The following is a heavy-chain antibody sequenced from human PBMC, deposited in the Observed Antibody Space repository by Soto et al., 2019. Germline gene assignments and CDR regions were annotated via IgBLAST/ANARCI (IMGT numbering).Heavy chain of an antibody. CDR3: ARAGLSSRYYYFDY. CDR1: GGSVTSGNYA. V-gene: IGHV4-30-2*01. CDR2: IYHSGNT. D-gene: IGHD1-26*01. J-gene: IGHJ4*02. Sequence: QLQLQESGSGLVKPSQTLSLTCAVSGGSVTSGNYAWSWLRQPPGEGLEWIGYIYHSGNTYYNPSLRIRVTISLDSSKNQFSLMLNSVTAADTAVYYCARAGLSSRYYYFDYWGQGSLVTVSS.